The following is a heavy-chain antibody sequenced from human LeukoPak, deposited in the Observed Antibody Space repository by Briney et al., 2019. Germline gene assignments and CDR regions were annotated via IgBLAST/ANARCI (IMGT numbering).Heavy chain of an antibody. D-gene: IGHD4-17*01. CDR3: AREISYGDYPSGDAFDN. CDR2: ISGSGGST. CDR1: GFTFRIYA. Sequence: GGSLRLSCAGSGFTFRIYAMSWVRQAPGKGLEWVSAISGSGGSTYYADSVKGRFTISRDNAKNSLYLQMNSLRAEDTAVYFCAREISYGDYPSGDAFDNWGQGTMVTVSS. J-gene: IGHJ3*02. V-gene: IGHV3-23*01.